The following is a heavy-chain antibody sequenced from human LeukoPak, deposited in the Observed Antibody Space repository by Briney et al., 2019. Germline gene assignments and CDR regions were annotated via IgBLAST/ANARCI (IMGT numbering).Heavy chain of an antibody. CDR1: GYTFTSYD. CDR3: ARDRSGGDY. V-gene: IGHV1-2*06. J-gene: IGHJ4*02. D-gene: IGHD6-19*01. Sequence: ASVKVSCKASGYTFTSYDINWVRQAPGQGLEWMGRINPNSGGTNYAQKFQGRVTMTRDTSISTAYMELSRLRSDDTAVYYCARDRSGGDYWGQGTLVTVSS. CDR2: INPNSGGT.